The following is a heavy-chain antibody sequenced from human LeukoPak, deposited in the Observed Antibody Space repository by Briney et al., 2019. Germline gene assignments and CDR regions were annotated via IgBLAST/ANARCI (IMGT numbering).Heavy chain of an antibody. J-gene: IGHJ4*02. Sequence: PSQTLSLTCTVSGGLISSGSYYWSWIRQPAGKGLEWIGRIYSSGSTNYNPALRSRLTISVDTSKNQFSLKLSSVTAADTAVYYCATDQGDYEYFDYWGQGTLVTVSS. CDR3: ATDQGDYEYFDY. D-gene: IGHD4-17*01. V-gene: IGHV4-61*02. CDR1: GGLISSGSYY. CDR2: IYSSGST.